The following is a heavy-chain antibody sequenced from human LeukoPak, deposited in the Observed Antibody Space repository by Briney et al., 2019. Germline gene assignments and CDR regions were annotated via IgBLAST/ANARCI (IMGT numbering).Heavy chain of an antibody. D-gene: IGHD2-2*02. CDR1: GFTFSSYA. CDR3: VKDVVVVPAAIIYDAFDI. Sequence: SGGSLRLSCSASGFTFSSYAIHWVRQAPGKGLEYVSAISSNGGSTYYADSVKGRFTISRDNSKNTLYLQMSSLRAEDTAVYYCVKDVVVVPAAIIYDAFDIWGQGTMVTVSS. J-gene: IGHJ3*02. V-gene: IGHV3-64D*06. CDR2: ISSNGGST.